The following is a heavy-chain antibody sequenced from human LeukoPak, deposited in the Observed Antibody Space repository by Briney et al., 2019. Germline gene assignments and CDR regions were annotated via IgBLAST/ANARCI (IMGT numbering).Heavy chain of an antibody. CDR3: AKDVTGTGAFDI. Sequence: GGSLRLSCAASGFTFDDYAMHWVRQGPGKGLEWVSGITWNSGTIGFADSVKGRFTISRDNAKNSLYLQMNSLRAEDTALYYCAKDVTGTGAFDIWGQGTMVTVSS. CDR1: GFTFDDYA. D-gene: IGHD1-7*01. V-gene: IGHV3-9*01. J-gene: IGHJ3*02. CDR2: ITWNSGTI.